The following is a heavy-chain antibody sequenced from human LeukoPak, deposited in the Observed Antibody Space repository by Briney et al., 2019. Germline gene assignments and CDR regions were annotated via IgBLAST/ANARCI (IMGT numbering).Heavy chain of an antibody. CDR3: ARHRAYSSSSPFDY. V-gene: IGHV1-2*02. Sequence: ASVKVSCKASGYSFTGYYMHWVRQAPGQGLEWMGWINPNSGGTHYAQKFQGRVTMTRDTSISTAYMELSSLRSDDTAVYYCARHRAYSSSSPFDYWGQGTLVTVSS. D-gene: IGHD6-6*01. J-gene: IGHJ4*02. CDR2: INPNSGGT. CDR1: GYSFTGYY.